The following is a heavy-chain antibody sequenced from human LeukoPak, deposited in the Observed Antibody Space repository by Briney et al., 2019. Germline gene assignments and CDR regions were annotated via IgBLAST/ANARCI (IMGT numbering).Heavy chain of an antibody. J-gene: IGHJ4*02. CDR2: TSGSGGST. Sequence: GGSLRLSCAASGFTFSSYAMSWVRQAPGKGLEWVSATSGSGGSTYYADSVKGRFTISRGNSKNTLYLQMNSLRAEDTAVYYCAKAATMVRGVNTRRYFDYWGQGTLVTVSS. D-gene: IGHD3-10*01. V-gene: IGHV3-23*01. CDR1: GFTFSSYA. CDR3: AKAATMVRGVNTRRYFDY.